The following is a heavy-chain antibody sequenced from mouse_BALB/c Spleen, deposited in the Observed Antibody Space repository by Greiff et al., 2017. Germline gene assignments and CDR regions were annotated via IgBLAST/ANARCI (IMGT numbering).Heavy chain of an antibody. D-gene: IGHD2-14*01. V-gene: IGHV7-3*02. CDR3: ARDRRYDWDYYAMDY. CDR2: IRNKANGYTT. Sequence: EVKLVESGGGLVQPGGSLRLSCATSGFTFTDYYMSWVRQPPGKALEWLGFIRNKANGYTTEYSASVKGRFTISRDNSQSILYLQMNTLRAEDSATYYCARDRRYDWDYYAMDYWGQGTSVTVSS. CDR1: GFTFTDYY. J-gene: IGHJ4*01.